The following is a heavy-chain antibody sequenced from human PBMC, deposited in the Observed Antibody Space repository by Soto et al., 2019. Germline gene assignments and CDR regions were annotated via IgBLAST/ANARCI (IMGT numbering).Heavy chain of an antibody. V-gene: IGHV3-30*18. CDR3: AKETIQVGGPNYFAY. Sequence: VQLVESGGGVVQPGRSLRLLCEASGFTFGRYGMHWVRQAPGMGLEWVAVISWDGLAQYYGDSVRGRFTISRDNSQSTLYLQMNSLRTEDTAIYYCAKETIQVGGPNYFAYWGQGVLVPVSS. CDR2: ISWDGLAQ. J-gene: IGHJ4*02. CDR1: GFTFGRYG. D-gene: IGHD1-1*01.